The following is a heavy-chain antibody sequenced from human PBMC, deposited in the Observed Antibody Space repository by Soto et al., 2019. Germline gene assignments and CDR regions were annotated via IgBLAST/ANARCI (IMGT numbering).Heavy chain of an antibody. CDR1: GYTFTSYD. Sequence: ASVKVSCKASGYTFTSYDINWVRQATGQGLEWMGWVNPNSGNTGYAQKFQGRVTMTRNTSISTAYMELSSLRSEDTAVYYCAGLVVAATLNHYYYGMDVWGQGTTVTVSS. CDR3: AGLVVAATLNHYYYGMDV. D-gene: IGHD2-15*01. V-gene: IGHV1-8*01. CDR2: VNPNSGNT. J-gene: IGHJ6*02.